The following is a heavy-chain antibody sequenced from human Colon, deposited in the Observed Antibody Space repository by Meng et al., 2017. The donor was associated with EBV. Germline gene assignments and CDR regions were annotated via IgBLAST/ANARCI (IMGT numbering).Heavy chain of an antibody. Sequence: QVQLVQSGSELKQPGASVKVSCRPSGYTFTSYAINWVRQAPGQGPDWMGWIDPNTGNPTYDQGFTGRFVFSLDTSVSTAYLQINSLRADDTAVYYCARDSPLDGYWLLDYWGQGTLVTVSS. D-gene: IGHD5-24*01. CDR1: GYTFTSYA. V-gene: IGHV7-4-1*02. CDR2: IDPNTGNP. J-gene: IGHJ4*02. CDR3: ARDSPLDGYWLLDY.